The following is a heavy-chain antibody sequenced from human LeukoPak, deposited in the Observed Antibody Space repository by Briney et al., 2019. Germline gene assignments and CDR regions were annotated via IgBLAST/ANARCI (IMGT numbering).Heavy chain of an antibody. V-gene: IGHV1-8*01. CDR3: ARVPMVRGVIPSWFDP. J-gene: IGHJ5*02. CDR2: MNPNSGNT. Sequence: ASVKVSFKASGYTFTSYDINWVRQATGQGLEWMGWMNPNSGNTGYAQKFQGRVTMTRNTSISTAYMELSSLRSEDTAVYYCARVPMVRGVIPSWFDPWGQGTLVTVSS. D-gene: IGHD3-10*01. CDR1: GYTFTSYD.